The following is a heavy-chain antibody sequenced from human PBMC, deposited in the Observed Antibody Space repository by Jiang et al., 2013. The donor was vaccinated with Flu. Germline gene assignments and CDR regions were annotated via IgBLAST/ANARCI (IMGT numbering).Heavy chain of an antibody. V-gene: IGHV4-59*01. CDR3: AREVKFSGWSNTQTTSFFDC. CDR2: VYSSGRT. Sequence: VKPSETLSLTCTVSGASITSYFWSWIRQPPGQGLEWIGSVYSSGRTNYSPSLKSRVTISVDASKNQFSLKLSSVTAADTAVYYCAREVKFSGWSNTQTTSFFDCWGQGTLVTVSS. CDR1: GASITSYF. J-gene: IGHJ4*02. D-gene: IGHD6-19*01.